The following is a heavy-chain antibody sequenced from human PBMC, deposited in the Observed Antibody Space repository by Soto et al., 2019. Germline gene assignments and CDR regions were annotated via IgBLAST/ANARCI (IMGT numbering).Heavy chain of an antibody. CDR3: ARGETYSSGWSPWDY. CDR1: GGTFSSYA. J-gene: IGHJ4*02. CDR2: IIPIFGTA. V-gene: IGHV1-69*06. D-gene: IGHD6-19*01. Sequence: SVKVSCKASGGTFSSYAISWVRQAPGQGLEWMGGIIPIFGTANYAQKFQGRVTITADTSTSTAYMELSSLRSEDTAVYYCARGETYSSGWSPWDYWGQGTLVTVSS.